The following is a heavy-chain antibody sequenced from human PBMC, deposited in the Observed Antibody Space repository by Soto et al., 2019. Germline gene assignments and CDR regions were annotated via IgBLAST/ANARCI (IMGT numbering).Heavy chain of an antibody. CDR3: ARGDSTDCSNGVCSFFYHHDMDV. Sequence: GASVKVSCKASGYSFTDYHIHWVRQAHGQGLEWLGRSNTKSGGTRNAQKFKGGVTMTTDTSISTASMELTRLTYDDTAIYYCARGDSTDCSNGVCSFFYHHDMDVWGQGTTVTVSS. J-gene: IGHJ6*02. CDR1: GYSFTDYH. D-gene: IGHD2-8*01. V-gene: IGHV1-2*06. CDR2: SNTKSGGT.